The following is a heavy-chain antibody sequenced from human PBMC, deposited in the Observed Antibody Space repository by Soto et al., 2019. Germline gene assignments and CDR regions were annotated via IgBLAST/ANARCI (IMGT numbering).Heavy chain of an antibody. J-gene: IGHJ5*02. V-gene: IGHV4-4*07. Sequence: PPENLSHPRAFSYPSIRSYHWSFLSQPVGKGLDWIGRIQQTGNTNYNPCLKSRVTMAADTSKKHISLKMTAETAADTAVYFSAKAVSSRRWFDPCGQRVLVTVS. CDR1: YPSIRSYH. D-gene: IGHD3-16*01. CDR3: AKAVSSRRWFDP. CDR2: IQQTGNT.